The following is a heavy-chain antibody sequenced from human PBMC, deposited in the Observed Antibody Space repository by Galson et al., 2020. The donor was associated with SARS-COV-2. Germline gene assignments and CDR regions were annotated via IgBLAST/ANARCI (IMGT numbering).Heavy chain of an antibody. CDR1: GFNFDDYA. V-gene: IGHV3-9*01. D-gene: IGHD6-19*01. CDR2: ISWNSGNI. Sequence: GGSLRLSCAASGFNFDDYAMHWVRQAPGKGLEWVSGISWNSGNIGYADSVKGRFTISRDNAKNSLYLQMNSLRAEDTALYYCAKDVTPLCDSSGSNWFDPWGQGTMVIVSS. CDR3: AKDVTPLCDSSGSNWFDP. J-gene: IGHJ3*01.